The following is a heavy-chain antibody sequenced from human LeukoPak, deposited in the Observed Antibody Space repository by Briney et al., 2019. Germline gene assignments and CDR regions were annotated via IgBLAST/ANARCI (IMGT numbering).Heavy chain of an antibody. J-gene: IGHJ5*02. CDR2: IYPDASDS. V-gene: IGHV5-51*01. D-gene: IGHD3-10*01. Sequence: GESLKISCETSGYSFTTYWIGWVRQMPGTGLEWVGAIYPDASDSRYSPSFHVKGVISADRSIRTAYLQWNSLKTSDTAMYYCVRQRGSSGTINHFDPWGQGTLVTVSS. CDR3: VRQRGSSGTINHFDP. CDR1: GYSFTTYW.